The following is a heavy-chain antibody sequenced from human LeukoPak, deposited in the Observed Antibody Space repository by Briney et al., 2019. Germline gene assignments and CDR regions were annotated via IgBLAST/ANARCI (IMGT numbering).Heavy chain of an antibody. Sequence: GSLRLSCAASGFTFSSYWMSWVRQAPGKGLEWVANIKQDGSEKYYVDSVKGRFTISRDNAKNSLYLQMNSLRAEDTAVYYCARDRCSSTSCYEYYFDYWGRGTLVTVSS. V-gene: IGHV3-7*01. CDR3: ARDRCSSTSCYEYYFDY. CDR2: IKQDGSEK. D-gene: IGHD2-2*01. CDR1: GFTFSSYW. J-gene: IGHJ4*02.